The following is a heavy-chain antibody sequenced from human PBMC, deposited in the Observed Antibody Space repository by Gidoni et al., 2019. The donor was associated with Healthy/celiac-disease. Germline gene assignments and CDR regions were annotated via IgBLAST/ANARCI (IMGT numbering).Heavy chain of an antibody. CDR2: IYYSGRT. J-gene: IGHJ3*02. CDR1: GGSLSSSSYY. D-gene: IGHD3-3*01. CDR3: ARLLHEGFLEWLLYTSDAFDI. V-gene: IGHV4-39*01. Sequence: QLQLQESGPGLVKPSETLSLTCTVSGGSLSSSSYYWGWIRPPPGKGLEWIGRIYYSGRTYYNPSLKSRVTISVDTSKNQFSLKLSSVTAADTAVYYCARLLHEGFLEWLLYTSDAFDIWGQGTMVTVSS.